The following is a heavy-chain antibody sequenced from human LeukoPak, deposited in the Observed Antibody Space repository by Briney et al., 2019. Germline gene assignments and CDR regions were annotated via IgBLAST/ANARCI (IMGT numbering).Heavy chain of an antibody. J-gene: IGHJ4*02. CDR3: TTGRFVDYYFDY. CDR2: IKSKTDGGTT. Sequence: PGGSLRLSCAASGFTFSNAWMSWVRQAPGKGLEWVGRIKSKTDGGTTDYAAPVKGRFTISRDDSKNTLYLQMNSLKTEDTAVCYCTTGRFVDYYFDYWGQGTLVTVSS. CDR1: GFTFSNAW. D-gene: IGHD3-9*01. V-gene: IGHV3-15*01.